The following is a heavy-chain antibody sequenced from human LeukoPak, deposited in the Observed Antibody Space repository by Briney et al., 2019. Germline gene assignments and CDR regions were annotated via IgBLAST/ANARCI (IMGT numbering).Heavy chain of an antibody. Sequence: PGGSLGLASAGTGFAFSNYAMSWVRRAPGKGLEWVSGISGSGGSTDYADSVKGRFTISRDNSKNTLFLQMNSLRAEDTAVYYCAKLNGGDYYYYGMDVWGQGTTVTVSS. CDR3: AKLNGGDYYYYGMDV. J-gene: IGHJ6*02. CDR2: ISGSGGST. D-gene: IGHD4-23*01. V-gene: IGHV3-23*01. CDR1: GFAFSNYA.